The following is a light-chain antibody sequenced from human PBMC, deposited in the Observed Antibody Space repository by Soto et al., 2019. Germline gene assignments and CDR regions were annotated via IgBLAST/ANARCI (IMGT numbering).Light chain of an antibody. CDR1: RSNIGRNY. J-gene: IGLJ3*02. V-gene: IGLV1-47*01. CDR2: RNN. CDR3: VAWDDNLSSRV. Sequence: QSVLTQPPSASGTPGQRVSISCSGSRSNIGRNYVYWYQQLPGTAPKLLIQRNNERPSGVPDRFSGSKSGTSVSLAISGLRSEDEATYYCVAWDDNLSSRVFGGGTKVTVL.